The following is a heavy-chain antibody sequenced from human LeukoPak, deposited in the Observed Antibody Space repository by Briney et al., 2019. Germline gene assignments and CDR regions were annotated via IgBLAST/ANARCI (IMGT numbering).Heavy chain of an antibody. CDR3: TTPGLRGYSYGYYLVGMDV. CDR2: IKSKIDGGAT. J-gene: IGHJ6*04. D-gene: IGHD5-18*01. V-gene: IGHV3-15*01. CDR1: GFSFTYAW. Sequence: GGSLRLSCAASGFSFTYAWMGWVRQAPGKGLEWVGRIKSKIDGGATEYAAPVKGRFTISRDDSKSTLYLQMNSLKTEDTAVYYCTTPGLRGYSYGYYLVGMDVWGKGTTVTVSS.